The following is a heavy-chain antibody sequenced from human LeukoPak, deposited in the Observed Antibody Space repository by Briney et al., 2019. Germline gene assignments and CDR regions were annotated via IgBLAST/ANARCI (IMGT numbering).Heavy chain of an antibody. CDR1: GFTFSDYY. CDR2: ISSSGSTI. Sequence: GGSLRLSCAASGFTFSDYYMSWIRQAPGKGLEWVSYISSSGSTIYYADSVKGRFTISRDNAKNTLYLLMNSLRAEDTAVYYCAREVIVGATQAFDIWGQGTMVTVSS. V-gene: IGHV3-11*04. CDR3: AREVIVGATQAFDI. D-gene: IGHD1-26*01. J-gene: IGHJ3*02.